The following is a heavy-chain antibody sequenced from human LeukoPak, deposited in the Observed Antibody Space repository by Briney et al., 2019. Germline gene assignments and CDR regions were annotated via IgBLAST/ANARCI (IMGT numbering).Heavy chain of an antibody. Sequence: GGSLSLSCAASGFTFSGYCRNWFAKAPGKGLEGVANIKQDGSEKYYVDSVKGRFTISRDNAKNSLYLQMNSLRAEDTAVYYCARVITPSQPTFDYWGQGTLVTVSS. V-gene: IGHV3-7*01. CDR3: ARVITPSQPTFDY. J-gene: IGHJ4*02. CDR1: GFTFSGYC. CDR2: IKQDGSEK. D-gene: IGHD6-13*01.